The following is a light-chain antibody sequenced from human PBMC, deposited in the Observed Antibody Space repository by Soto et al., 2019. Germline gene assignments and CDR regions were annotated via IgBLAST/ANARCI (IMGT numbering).Light chain of an antibody. Sequence: QSVLTQPASVSGSPLQSITISCTGTSSDVGGYNFVSWYQQHPDKAPKLMIHDVSNRPSGVSNRFSGSKSGNTASLTISGLQAEDEADYYCSSYTSSSPHDFGTGTKVTVL. J-gene: IGLJ1*01. CDR3: SSYTSSSPHD. CDR2: DVS. V-gene: IGLV2-14*01. CDR1: SSDVGGYNF.